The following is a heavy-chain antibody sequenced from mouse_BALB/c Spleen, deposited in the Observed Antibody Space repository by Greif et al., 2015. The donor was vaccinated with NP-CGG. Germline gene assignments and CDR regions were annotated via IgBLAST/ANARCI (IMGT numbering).Heavy chain of an antibody. Sequence: VQLQQSGAELVRPGSSVKISCKASGYAFSSYWMNWVKQRPGQGLEWIGQIYPGDGDTNYNGKFKGKATLTADKSSSTASMQLSSLTSEDSAVYFCARDSSGYFAYWGQGTLVTVSA. CDR2: IYPGDGDT. CDR3: ARDSSGYFAY. D-gene: IGHD3-2*01. J-gene: IGHJ3*01. CDR1: GYAFSSYW. V-gene: IGHV1-80*01.